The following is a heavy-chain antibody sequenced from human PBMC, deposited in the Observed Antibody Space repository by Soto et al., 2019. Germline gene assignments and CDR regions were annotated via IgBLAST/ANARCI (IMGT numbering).Heavy chain of an antibody. Sequence: GGSLRLSCAPSGCTFSSYSMSLVRQATGKGLEWVSYISSSSSTIYYADSVKGRFTITRDNAKNSLYLQMNSLRDEDTAVYYCARDHYGDNYYYYGMDVWGQGTTVTVSS. D-gene: IGHD4-17*01. J-gene: IGHJ6*02. CDR2: ISSSSSTI. CDR3: ARDHYGDNYYYYGMDV. CDR1: GCTFSSYS. V-gene: IGHV3-48*02.